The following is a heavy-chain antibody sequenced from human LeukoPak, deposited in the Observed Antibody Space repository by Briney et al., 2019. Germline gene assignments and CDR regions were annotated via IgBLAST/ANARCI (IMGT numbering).Heavy chain of an antibody. J-gene: IGHJ4*02. D-gene: IGHD5-24*01. CDR2: ISAYNGNI. CDR3: ARGGGMATIKYYFDY. Sequence: ASVKVSCKASGYTFTSYGISWVRQAPGQGLEWMGGISAYNGNINYAQKFQGRVTMTTDTSTSTAYMELSSLRSEDTAVYYCARGGGMATIKYYFDYWGQGTLVTVSS. V-gene: IGHV1-18*01. CDR1: GYTFTSYG.